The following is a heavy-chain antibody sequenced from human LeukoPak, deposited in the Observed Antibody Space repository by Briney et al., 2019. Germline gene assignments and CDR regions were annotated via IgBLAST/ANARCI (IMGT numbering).Heavy chain of an antibody. CDR3: ARSRGDSTGWYTFDY. J-gene: IGHJ4*02. D-gene: IGHD6-19*01. V-gene: IGHV4-59*08. Sequence: SETLSLTCTVSGGSISSYYWGWIRQPREKGLEWIGYIYYRGSTNYNPSLKSRVTISLDTSNNQFSLKLTSVTAADTAVYYCARSRGDSTGWYTFDYWGQGTLVTVSS. CDR1: GGSISSYY. CDR2: IYYRGST.